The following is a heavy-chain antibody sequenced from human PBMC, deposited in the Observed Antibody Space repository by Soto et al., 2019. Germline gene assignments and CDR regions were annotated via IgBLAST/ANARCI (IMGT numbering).Heavy chain of an antibody. CDR1: GDSFTSYW. CDR3: ARRGWESRGLYYYYGMDV. CDR2: IDPSDSYT. D-gene: IGHD3-10*01. Sequence: GESLKISCKGSGDSFTSYWISWVRQMPGKGLEWMGRIDPSDSYTNYSPSFQGHVTISADKSISTAYLQWSSLKASDTAMYYCARRGWESRGLYYYYGMDVWGQGTTVTVSS. V-gene: IGHV5-10-1*01. J-gene: IGHJ6*02.